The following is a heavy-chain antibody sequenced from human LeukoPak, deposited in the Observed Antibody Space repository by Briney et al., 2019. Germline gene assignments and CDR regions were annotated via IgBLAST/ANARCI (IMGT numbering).Heavy chain of an antibody. D-gene: IGHD3-3*01. CDR2: INHSGST. Sequence: SETLSLTCAVYGGSFSGYYWSWIRQPPGKGLEWIGEINHSGSTNYNPSLKSRVTISVDTSKNQFSLKLSSVTAADTAVYYCARALESYDFWSGYYTIGYFDYWGQGTLVTVSS. CDR3: ARALESYDFWSGYYTIGYFDY. J-gene: IGHJ4*02. V-gene: IGHV4-34*01. CDR1: GGSFSGYY.